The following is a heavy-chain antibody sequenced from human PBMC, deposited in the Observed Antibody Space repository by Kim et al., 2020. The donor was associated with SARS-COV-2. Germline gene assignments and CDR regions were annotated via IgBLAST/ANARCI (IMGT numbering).Heavy chain of an antibody. V-gene: IGHV4-34*01. D-gene: IGHD6-19*01. J-gene: IGHJ5*02. CDR2: INHSGST. CDR3: ARGGDIAVAGTGHWFDP. CDR1: GGSFSGYY. Sequence: SETLSLTCAVYGGSFSGYYWSWIRQPPGKGLEWIGEINHSGSTNYNPSLKSRVTISVDTSKNQFSLKLSSVTAADTAVYYCARGGDIAVAGTGHWFDPWGQGTLVTVSS.